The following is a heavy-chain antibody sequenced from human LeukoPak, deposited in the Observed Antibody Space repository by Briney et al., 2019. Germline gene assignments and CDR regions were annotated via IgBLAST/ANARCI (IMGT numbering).Heavy chain of an antibody. CDR2: IYPGDSDT. J-gene: IGHJ4*02. CDR1: GYSFTSYW. V-gene: IGHV5-51*01. CDR3: ARQRGGSYPTSDY. Sequence: GGSLKISCKGSGYSFTSYWIGWVRQMPGKGLEWMGIIYPGDSDTRYSPSFQGQVTISADKSISTAYLQWGSLKASDTAMYYCARQRGGSYPTSDYWGQGTLVTVSS. D-gene: IGHD1-26*01.